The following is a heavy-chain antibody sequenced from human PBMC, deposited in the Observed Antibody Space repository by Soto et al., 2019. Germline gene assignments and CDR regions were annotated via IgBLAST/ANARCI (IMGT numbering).Heavy chain of an antibody. J-gene: IGHJ4*02. D-gene: IGHD1-26*01. CDR2: ISSSSSTI. CDR3: ARARVGATTPFDY. CDR1: GFISSGDYY. V-gene: IGHV3-11*01. Sequence: LSLTCTVSGGFISSGDYYWSWIRQPPGKGLEWVSYISSSSSTIYYADSVKGRFTISRDNAKNFLYLQMNSLRAEDTALYYCARARVGATTPFDYWGQGTLVTVSS.